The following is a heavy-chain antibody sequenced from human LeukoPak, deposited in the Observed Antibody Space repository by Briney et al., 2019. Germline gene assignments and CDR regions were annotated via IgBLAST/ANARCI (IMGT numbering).Heavy chain of an antibody. CDR1: GFTFTSSA. J-gene: IGHJ6*03. D-gene: IGHD3-22*01. CDR3: AADANEYYYDSSGFYYYYMDV. Sequence: SVKVSCKASGFTFTSSAMQLVRQARGQRLEWIGWIVVGSGNTNYAQKFQERVTITRDMSTSTAYMELSSLRSEDTAVYYCAADANEYYYDSSGFYYYYMDVWGKGTTVTVSS. CDR2: IVVGSGNT. V-gene: IGHV1-58*02.